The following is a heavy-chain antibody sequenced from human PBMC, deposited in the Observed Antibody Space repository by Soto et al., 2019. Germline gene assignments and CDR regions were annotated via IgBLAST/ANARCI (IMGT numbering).Heavy chain of an antibody. CDR1: GSTLSSSG. CDR3: ARGGSWQEMYSSGWYQTDY. J-gene: IGHJ4*02. CDR2: IWHDGRIQ. V-gene: IGHV3-33*01. D-gene: IGHD6-19*01. Sequence: PXGPRRFPGAAVGSTLSSSGMPWVRQAPGKGLDWGGDIWHDGRIQYYDDSVKGRFTIPRDNSKTTLYLPMNSLRAEDTAVYYCARGGSWQEMYSSGWYQTDYWGQGTLVTGS.